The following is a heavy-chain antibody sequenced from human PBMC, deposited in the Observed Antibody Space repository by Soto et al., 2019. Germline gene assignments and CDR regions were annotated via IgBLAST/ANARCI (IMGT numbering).Heavy chain of an antibody. J-gene: IGHJ4*02. Sequence: QVQLVESGGGVVQPGRSLRLSCAASGFTFSSYGMHWVRQAPGKGLEWGAVIWYDGSNKYYADSVKGRFTISRDNTKNTLYLQMDILRAEGTAVYYCARDAGLRYFDWLLSHWGQGTLVTVSS. CDR3: ARDAGLRYFDWLLSH. CDR1: GFTFSSYG. D-gene: IGHD3-9*01. V-gene: IGHV3-33*01. CDR2: IWYDGSNK.